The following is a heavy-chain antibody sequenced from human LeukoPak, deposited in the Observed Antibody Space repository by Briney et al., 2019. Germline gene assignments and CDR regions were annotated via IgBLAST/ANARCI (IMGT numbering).Heavy chain of an antibody. V-gene: IGHV3-7*01. CDR2: IKQDGSEK. Sequence: PGGSLRLSCVASGFTFSSYWMSWVRQAPGKGLEWVANIKQDGSEKYYVDSVKGRFTISRDNAKNSLYLQMNSLRAEDTAVYYCATSGGGEYSFDYWGQGTLVTVSS. CDR1: GFTFSSYW. J-gene: IGHJ4*02. D-gene: IGHD3-16*01. CDR3: ATSGGGEYSFDY.